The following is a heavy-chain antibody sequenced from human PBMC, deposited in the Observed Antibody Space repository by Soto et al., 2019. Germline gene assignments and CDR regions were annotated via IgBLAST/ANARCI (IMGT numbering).Heavy chain of an antibody. CDR2: ITPFNDNT. D-gene: IGHD4-17*01. CDR1: GYTFTTYG. J-gene: IGHJ4*02. CDR3: ARTAKGDYVPPLDN. Sequence: QIHLVQSGGEVKKPGASVKVSCKTSGYTFTTYGISWVRQAPGQGLEWMGWITPFNDNTNYAQNLQGRVTMTTDTSKNTAYLELRRLTSDDTAGYYCARTAKGDYVPPLDNWGQGTLVTVSS. V-gene: IGHV1-18*01.